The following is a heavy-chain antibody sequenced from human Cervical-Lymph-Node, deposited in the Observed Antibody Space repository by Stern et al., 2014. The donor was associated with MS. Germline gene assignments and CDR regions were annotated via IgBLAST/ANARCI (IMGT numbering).Heavy chain of an antibody. Sequence: QVQLVESGAEVKKPGASVKVSCKASGYTFTSYGISWVRQAPGQGLEWMGWISAYNGTTTSAQKLQGRVPMTTDTSTSTAYMELRSLRSDDTAVYYCARGHTIFGVLDYWGQGTLVTVSS. CDR3: ARGHTIFGVLDY. CDR2: ISAYNGTT. CDR1: GYTFTSYG. J-gene: IGHJ4*02. V-gene: IGHV1-18*04. D-gene: IGHD3-3*01.